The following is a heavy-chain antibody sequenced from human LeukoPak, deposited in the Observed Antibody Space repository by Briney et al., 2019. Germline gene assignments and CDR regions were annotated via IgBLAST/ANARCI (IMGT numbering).Heavy chain of an antibody. J-gene: IGHJ4*02. CDR2: IYWNDDK. CDR3: AHSRALLWFGELFYFDY. V-gene: IGHV2-5*01. Sequence: VSGPTLVNPTQTLTLTCTFSGFSLSTSGVGVGWIRQPPGKALEWLALIYWNDDKRYSPSLKSRLTITKDTSKNQVVLTMTNMDPVDTATYYCAHSRALLWFGELFYFDYWGQGTLVTVSS. CDR1: GFSLSTSGVG. D-gene: IGHD3-10*01.